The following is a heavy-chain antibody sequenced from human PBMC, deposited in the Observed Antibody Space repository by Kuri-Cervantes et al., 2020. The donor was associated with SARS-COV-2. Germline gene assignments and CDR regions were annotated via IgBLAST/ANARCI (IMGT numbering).Heavy chain of an antibody. CDR1: GYTFTGYY. CDR2: INPNSGGT. V-gene: IGHV1-2*04. Sequence: ASVKVSCKASGYTFTGYYMHWVRQAPGQGLEWMGWINPNSGGTNYAQKFQGWVTMTRDTSISTAYMELSRLRSDDTVVYYCARGGGVGATNDAFDIWGQGTRVT. J-gene: IGHJ3*02. D-gene: IGHD1-26*01. CDR3: ARGGGVGATNDAFDI.